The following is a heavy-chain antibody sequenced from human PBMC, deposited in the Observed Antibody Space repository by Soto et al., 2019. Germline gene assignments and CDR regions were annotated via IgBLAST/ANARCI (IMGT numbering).Heavy chain of an antibody. D-gene: IGHD6-19*01. J-gene: IGHJ4*02. V-gene: IGHV1-18*01. CDR1: GYTFTSYG. Sequence: QVQLVQSGAEVKKPGASVKVSCKASGYTFTSYGISWVRQAPGQGLEWMGWISAYNGNTNYAQKLQASVPMTTDTSTSTAYMELRSLRSDATAVYYCARDRSSGWGAGYAGWGQGTLVTVSS. CDR2: ISAYNGNT. CDR3: ARDRSSGWGAGYAG.